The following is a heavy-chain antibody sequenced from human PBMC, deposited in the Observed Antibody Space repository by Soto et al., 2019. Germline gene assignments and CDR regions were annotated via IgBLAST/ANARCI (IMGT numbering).Heavy chain of an antibody. CDR1: GFTFSSYA. Sequence: QVQLVESGGGVVQPGRSLRLSCAASGFTFSSYAMHWVRQAPGKGLEWVAVISYDGSNKYYADSVKGRFTISRDNSKNTLYLQMNSLRAEDTAVYYCARGWGRLPHYYGSGSFTPFDYWGQGTLVTVSS. J-gene: IGHJ4*02. CDR3: ARGWGRLPHYYGSGSFTPFDY. CDR2: ISYDGSNK. V-gene: IGHV3-30-3*01. D-gene: IGHD3-10*01.